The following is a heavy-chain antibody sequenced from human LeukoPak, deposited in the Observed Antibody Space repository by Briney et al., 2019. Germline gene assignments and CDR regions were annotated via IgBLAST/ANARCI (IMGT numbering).Heavy chain of an antibody. CDR1: GVSFSGYY. Sequence: PSETLSLTCAVYGVSFSGYYWSWIRQPPGKGLEWIGEINHSGSTNYNPSLKSRVTISVDTSKNQFSLKLSSVTAADTAVYYCASSQTDFWSGYRTQGFDYWGQGTLVTVSS. D-gene: IGHD3-3*01. J-gene: IGHJ4*02. CDR3: ASSQTDFWSGYRTQGFDY. CDR2: INHSGST. V-gene: IGHV4-34*01.